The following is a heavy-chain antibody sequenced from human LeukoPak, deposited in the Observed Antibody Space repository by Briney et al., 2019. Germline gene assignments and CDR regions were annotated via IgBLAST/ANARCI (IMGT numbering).Heavy chain of an antibody. Sequence: GGSLRLSCAASGFTFSSYSMNWVRQAPGKGLEWVSSISSSSSYIYYADSVKGRFTISRDNAKNSLYLQMNSLRAGDTAVYYCARVLGRCSGGSCYNPLIYWGQGTLVTVSS. CDR1: GFTFSSYS. V-gene: IGHV3-21*01. CDR2: ISSSSSYI. D-gene: IGHD2-15*01. J-gene: IGHJ4*02. CDR3: ARVLGRCSGGSCYNPLIY.